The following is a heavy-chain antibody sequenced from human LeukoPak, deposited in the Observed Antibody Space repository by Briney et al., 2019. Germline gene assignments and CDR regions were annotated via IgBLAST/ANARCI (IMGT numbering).Heavy chain of an antibody. D-gene: IGHD1-20*01. Sequence: GRSLRLSCAASGFTFSSYGMHWVRQAPGKGLEWVAVISYDGSNKYYADSVKGRFTISRDNSMNTLYLQLSSLRAEDTALYYCARDADITGRDWYFDLWGRGTQVTVSS. CDR2: ISYDGSNK. CDR3: ARDADITGRDWYFDL. J-gene: IGHJ2*01. CDR1: GFTFSSYG. V-gene: IGHV3-30*03.